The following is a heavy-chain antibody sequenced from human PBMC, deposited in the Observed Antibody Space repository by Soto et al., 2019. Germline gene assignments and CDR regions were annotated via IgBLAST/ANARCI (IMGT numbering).Heavy chain of an antibody. CDR1: GFTFSSYA. Sequence: QVQLVESGGGAVQPGRSLRLSCAASGFTFSSYAMHWVRQAPGKGLEWVAVISYDGSNKYYADSVKGRFTISRDNSKNTLYLQMNSLRAEDTAVYYCARVGYDFCFDYWGQGTLVTVSS. V-gene: IGHV3-30-3*01. CDR2: ISYDGSNK. CDR3: ARVGYDFCFDY. D-gene: IGHD3-3*01. J-gene: IGHJ4*02.